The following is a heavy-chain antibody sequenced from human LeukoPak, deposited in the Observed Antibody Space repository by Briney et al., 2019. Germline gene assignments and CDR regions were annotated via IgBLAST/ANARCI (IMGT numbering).Heavy chain of an antibody. D-gene: IGHD3-22*01. J-gene: IGHJ4*02. CDR1: GGSISSSYYY. V-gene: IGHV4-39*07. Sequence: SETLSLTCTVSGGSISSSYYYWGWIRQPPGEGLEWIGSIYYSGSTYYNPSLKSRVTISVDTSKNQFSLKLSSVTAADTAVYYCARGGYDSSGHPVPFDYWGQGTLVTVSS. CDR2: IYYSGST. CDR3: ARGGYDSSGHPVPFDY.